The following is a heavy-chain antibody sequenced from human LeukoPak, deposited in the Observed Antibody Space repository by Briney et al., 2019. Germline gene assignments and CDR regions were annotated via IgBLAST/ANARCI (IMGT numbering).Heavy chain of an antibody. D-gene: IGHD6-13*01. Sequence: GGSLRLSCAASGFTFTTYWMHWVRQAPGKGLVWVSHINSDGSITSYADSVKGRFTISRDNSKNTLYLQMNSLRVEDTAVYYCARDSSSAYYFDYWGQGTLVTVFS. V-gene: IGHV3-74*01. CDR1: GFTFTTYW. CDR3: ARDSSSAYYFDY. J-gene: IGHJ4*02. CDR2: INSDGSIT.